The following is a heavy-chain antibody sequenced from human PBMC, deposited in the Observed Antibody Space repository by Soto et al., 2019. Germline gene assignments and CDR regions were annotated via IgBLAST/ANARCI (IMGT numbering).Heavy chain of an antibody. V-gene: IGHV1-18*01. CDR3: CSLDYGQGY. Sequence: ASVKVSCNAAGGAFTSYGIRWVRQAPGQGLEYMGWSSAYNGNTNYAQNLQGRLTMTRDTSTSTAYMELSRLTYDDTALYYCCSLDYGQGYWGQGTLVTVSS. D-gene: IGHD3-10*01. CDR2: SSAYNGNT. CDR1: GGAFTSYG. J-gene: IGHJ4*02.